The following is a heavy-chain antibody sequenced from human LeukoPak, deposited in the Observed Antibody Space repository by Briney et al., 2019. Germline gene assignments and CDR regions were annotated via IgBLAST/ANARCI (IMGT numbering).Heavy chain of an antibody. CDR1: SGSFSGYY. CDR2: INHSGST. V-gene: IGHV4-34*01. D-gene: IGHD2-2*02. Sequence: SETLSLTCAVYSGSFSGYYRSWIRQPPGKGLEWIGEINHSGSTSYNPSLKSRVTISVDTSKNQFSLRLSSVTAADTAVYYCAADYTGHYHVEFDYWGQGTQVTVSS. J-gene: IGHJ4*02. CDR3: AADYTGHYHVEFDY.